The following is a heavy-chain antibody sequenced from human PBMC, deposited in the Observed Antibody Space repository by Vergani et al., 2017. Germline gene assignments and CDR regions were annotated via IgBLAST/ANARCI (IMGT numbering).Heavy chain of an antibody. V-gene: IGHV4-34*01. J-gene: IGHJ6*03. CDR3: ARVNTETNGHLYYYYYMDV. D-gene: IGHD4-11*01. Sequence: QVQLQQWGGGLLKPSETLSLTCVVNGGSFTSYHWTRIRQSPGEGREWVGDIDHTGRPDYNPSLKSRLTMSVDKSRNQFSLTLNSVTATDTAIYFCARVNTETNGHLYYYYYMDVWGQGTAVTVS. CDR2: IDHTGRP. CDR1: GGSFTSYH.